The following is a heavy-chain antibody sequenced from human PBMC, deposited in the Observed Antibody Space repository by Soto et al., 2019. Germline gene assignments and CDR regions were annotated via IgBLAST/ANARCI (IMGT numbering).Heavy chain of an antibody. CDR3: GRKKITGLFDY. CDR1: GGSFSGYY. J-gene: IGHJ4*02. V-gene: IGHV4-34*01. D-gene: IGHD2-8*02. CDR2: INHSGST. Sequence: SETLSLTCAVYGGSFSGYYWTWIRQPPGTGLEWIGEINHSGSTNYNPSLKSRVTISVDTSKNQFSLKLTSVTAADTAVYYWGRKKITGLFDYWGQGTLVTVSS.